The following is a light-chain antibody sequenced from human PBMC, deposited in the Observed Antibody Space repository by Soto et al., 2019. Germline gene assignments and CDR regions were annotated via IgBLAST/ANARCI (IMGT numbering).Light chain of an antibody. V-gene: IGKV3-11*01. CDR2: DAS. Sequence: EVVLTQSPATLSLSPGERATLSCRASESIGNYLAWYQQKLGQAPKLLIYDASHRTIGIPVRFSGGGSGSGVTITITSRGLEDFAVYYCEGRNDWSPRLTFGGGTKVEIK. J-gene: IGKJ4*01. CDR3: EGRNDWSPRLT. CDR1: ESIGNY.